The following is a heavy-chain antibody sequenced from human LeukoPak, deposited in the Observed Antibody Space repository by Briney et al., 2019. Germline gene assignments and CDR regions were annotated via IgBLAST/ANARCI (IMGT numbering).Heavy chain of an antibody. J-gene: IGHJ4*02. D-gene: IGHD1-26*01. CDR2: IRNKANRYTS. CDR3: ARRRMGIAPFDY. V-gene: IGHV3-72*01. CDR1: GFTFSDHH. Sequence: PGGSLRLSCAASGFTFSDHHMDWVRQAPREGLEWVARIRNKANRYTSEYAAPVKGSFTISRDDSANSLYLQMDILKAEDTAVYYCARRRMGIAPFDYWGQRNLVTVSS.